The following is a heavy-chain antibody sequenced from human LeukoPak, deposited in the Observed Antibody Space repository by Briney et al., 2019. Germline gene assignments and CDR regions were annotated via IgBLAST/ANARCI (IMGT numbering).Heavy chain of an antibody. CDR3: AKGIYDMDV. V-gene: IGHV3-23*01. CDR1: GFTFSSYA. J-gene: IGHJ6*02. Sequence: GGSLRLSCAASGFTFSSYAMSWVRQAPGKGLEWVSTISGSSRSTYYADSVKGRFAISRDNSKNTLCLQMNSLRAEDTAVYFCAKGIYDMDVWGQGTTVTVSS. CDR2: ISGSSRST.